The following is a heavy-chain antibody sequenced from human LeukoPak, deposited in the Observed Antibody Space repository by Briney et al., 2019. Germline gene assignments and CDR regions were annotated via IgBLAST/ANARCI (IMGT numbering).Heavy chain of an antibody. CDR2: INSDGSST. CDR1: GFTFSSYW. D-gene: IGHD6-6*01. CDR3: ARYSSSREHFFDY. Sequence: PGGSLRLSCAASGFTFSSYWMHWVRQAPGKGLVWVSRINSDGSSTSYADSVKGRFTISRDNAKNTLYLQMNSLRAEDMAVYYCARYSSSREHFFDYWGQGTLVTVSS. V-gene: IGHV3-74*01. J-gene: IGHJ4*02.